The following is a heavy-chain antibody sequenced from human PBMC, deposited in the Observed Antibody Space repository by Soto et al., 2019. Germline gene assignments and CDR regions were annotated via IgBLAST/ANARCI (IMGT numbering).Heavy chain of an antibody. D-gene: IGHD1-1*01. CDR3: AANWYENWFDP. V-gene: IGHV3-23*01. J-gene: IGHJ5*02. CDR2: ISGSSSIT. CDR1: GFTFSNYA. Sequence: EVQLLESGGGLVQPGGSLRLSCAASGFTFSNYAISWVRQAPEKGLEWVSIISGSSSITYYADSVKGRFTISRDNSKNTLHLQMNSLRAEDTAVYYCAANWYENWFDPWGQGTLVTVSS.